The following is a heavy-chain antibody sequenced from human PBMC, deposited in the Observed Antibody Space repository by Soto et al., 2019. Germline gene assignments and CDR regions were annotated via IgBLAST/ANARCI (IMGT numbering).Heavy chain of an antibody. D-gene: IGHD2-8*01. J-gene: IGHJ5*02. CDR3: ARGIGYCTNGVCYTRGRNWFDP. Sequence: GESLKISCKGSGYSFTSYWIGWVRQMPGKGLEWMGIIYPGDSDTRYSPSFQGQVTISADKSIGTAYLQWSSLKASDTAMYYCARGIGYCTNGVCYTRGRNWFDPWGQGTLVTVSS. CDR2: IYPGDSDT. CDR1: GYSFTSYW. V-gene: IGHV5-51*01.